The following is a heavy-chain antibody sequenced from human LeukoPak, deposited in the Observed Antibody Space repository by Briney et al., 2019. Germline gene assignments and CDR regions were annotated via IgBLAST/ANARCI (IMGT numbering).Heavy chain of an antibody. V-gene: IGHV4-59*12. CDR1: GGSISTYY. D-gene: IGHD1-26*01. J-gene: IGHJ4*02. Sequence: PSETLSLTCTVSGGSISTYYWNWIRQPPGKGLGWIGYIYYSGSTNYNPSLKSRVTISVDTSKNQFSLKLSSVTAADTAVYYCARSSWEAPYIWGQGTLVTVSS. CDR2: IYYSGST. CDR3: ARSSWEAPYI.